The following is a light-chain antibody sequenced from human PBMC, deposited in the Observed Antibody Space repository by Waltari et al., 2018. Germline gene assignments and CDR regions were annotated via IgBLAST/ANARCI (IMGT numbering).Light chain of an antibody. J-gene: IGLJ3*02. CDR3: CSYAGSSAPRV. Sequence: QSALTQPASVSGSPGQSITISCTGSSSDVGSYNLVSWYQQHPGKAPKLMIYEGSKRPSGVSNRFSCSKSDNTASLTISWLQAEDEAHYYCCSYAGSSAPRVFGGGTKLTVL. CDR1: SSDVGSYNL. V-gene: IGLV2-23*01. CDR2: EGS.